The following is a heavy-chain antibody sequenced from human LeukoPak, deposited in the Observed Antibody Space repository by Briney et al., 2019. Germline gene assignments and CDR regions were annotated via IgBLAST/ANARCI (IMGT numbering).Heavy chain of an antibody. D-gene: IGHD2-21*02. Sequence: PGGSLRLSCAASGFTFSSYSMNWVRQAPGKGLEWVSSISSSSSYIYYADSVKGRFTISRDNAKNSLYLQMNSLRAEDTAVYYCARTCGGDCYQGLDCWGQGTLVTVSS. J-gene: IGHJ4*02. CDR2: ISSSSSYI. CDR1: GFTFSSYS. CDR3: ARTCGGDCYQGLDC. V-gene: IGHV3-21*01.